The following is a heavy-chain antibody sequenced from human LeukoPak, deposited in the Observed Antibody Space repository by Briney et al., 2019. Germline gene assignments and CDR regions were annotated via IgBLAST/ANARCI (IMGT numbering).Heavy chain of an antibody. CDR1: GFTFSSYS. CDR3: ARVIGSYGDSAY. J-gene: IGHJ4*02. D-gene: IGHD3-16*01. V-gene: IGHV3-48*04. Sequence: PGGSLRLSCAASGFTFSSYSVNWVRRAPGKGLEWLSYISSTSSAIYYADSLKGRFTISRDNAKNSLYLQMDSLRAEDTAVYYCARVIGSYGDSAYWGQGTLVTVSS. CDR2: ISSTSSAI.